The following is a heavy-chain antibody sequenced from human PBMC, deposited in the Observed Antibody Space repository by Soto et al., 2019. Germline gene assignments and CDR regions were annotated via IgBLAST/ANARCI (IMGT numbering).Heavy chain of an antibody. V-gene: IGHV1-2*04. CDR2: INPNSGGT. Sequence: QVQLVQSGAEVKKPGASVKVSCKASGYTFTGYYMHWVRQAPGQGLEWMGWINPNSGGTNYAQKFQGWVTMTRDTSLSTAYMELSRLRSDDTAVYYCARAYPPASIAAALRNWFDPWGQGTLVTVSS. D-gene: IGHD6-13*01. J-gene: IGHJ5*02. CDR1: GYTFTGYY. CDR3: ARAYPPASIAAALRNWFDP.